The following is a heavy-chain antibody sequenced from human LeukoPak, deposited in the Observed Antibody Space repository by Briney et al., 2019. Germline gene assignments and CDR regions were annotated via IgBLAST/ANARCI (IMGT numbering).Heavy chain of an antibody. CDR3: ARDERHYYGSGSYYYFDY. J-gene: IGHJ4*02. D-gene: IGHD3-10*01. CDR2: ISGSGGST. CDR1: GLTFSSYA. Sequence: GGSLRLSCVASGLTFSSYAMSWVRQAPGKGLEWVSGISGSGGSTYYADSVKGRFTISRDNAKNSLYLQMNSLRAEDTAVYYCARDERHYYGSGSYYYFDYWGQGTLVTVSS. V-gene: IGHV3-23*01.